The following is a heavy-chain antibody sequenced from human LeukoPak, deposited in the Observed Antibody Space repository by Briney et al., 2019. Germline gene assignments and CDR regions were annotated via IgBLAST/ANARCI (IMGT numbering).Heavy chain of an antibody. V-gene: IGHV1-46*01. CDR1: GYTFTNYY. J-gene: IGHJ5*01. D-gene: IGHD2-15*01. CDR3: ARDNSGGSTWWFDS. CDR2: INPSGSST. Sequence: ASVKVFCKASGYTFTNYYMHCVRHAPGQGLECMGIINPSGSSTCYAQKFRGRVTMTRDTSTSTVYMKMSSLRSEDTAIYCCARDNSGGSTWWFDSWGQGTLVTVSS.